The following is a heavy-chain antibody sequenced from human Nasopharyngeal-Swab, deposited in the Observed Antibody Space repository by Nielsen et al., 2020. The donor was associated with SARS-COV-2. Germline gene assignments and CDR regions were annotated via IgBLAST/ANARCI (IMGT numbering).Heavy chain of an antibody. CDR3: ARGYSFITIYGVLITSSWFDP. CDR1: GDSISSTSYY. V-gene: IGHV4-39*07. Sequence: SETLSLTCTVSGDSISSTSYYWGWLRQPPGKGLEWIGSIFYSGTTHYNSSLESRVTISVDTSMRHFYLRLTSVTAADTAVYYCARGYSFITIYGVLITSSWFDPWGQGTPVIVSS. CDR2: IFYSGTT. D-gene: IGHD3-3*01. J-gene: IGHJ5*02.